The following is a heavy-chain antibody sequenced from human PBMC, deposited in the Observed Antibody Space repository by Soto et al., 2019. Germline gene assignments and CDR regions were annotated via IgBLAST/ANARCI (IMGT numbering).Heavy chain of an antibody. CDR2: IYDSGST. CDR1: GGFISSTSYS. Sequence: SETLSLTCGVSGGFISSTSYSWVWIRQSPGKGLEWIGTIYDSGSTHYNPSLKSRVNISVDTSKNHFSLTLSSVTAADTAVYYCARHGRSIAILQLRHYAIDVWGQGTTVTVSS. D-gene: IGHD1-1*01. V-gene: IGHV4-39*01. CDR3: ARHGRSIAILQLRHYAIDV. J-gene: IGHJ6*02.